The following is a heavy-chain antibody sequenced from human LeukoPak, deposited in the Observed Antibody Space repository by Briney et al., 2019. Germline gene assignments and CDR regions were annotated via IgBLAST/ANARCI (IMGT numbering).Heavy chain of an antibody. V-gene: IGHV3-23*01. Sequence: GRSLRLSCVASGFTFSSYAMSWVRQAPGKGLEWVSGISSSGASTYYADSVKGRFTISRDNSKNTLYLQMNSLRAEDTAVYYCAKDMTTVGNWFDSWGQGTLVTVSS. J-gene: IGHJ5*01. CDR3: AKDMTTVGNWFDS. D-gene: IGHD4-23*01. CDR1: GFTFSSYA. CDR2: ISSSGAST.